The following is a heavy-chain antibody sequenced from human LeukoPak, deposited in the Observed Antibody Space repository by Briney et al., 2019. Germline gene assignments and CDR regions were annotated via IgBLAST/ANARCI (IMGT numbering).Heavy chain of an antibody. CDR3: ARDMSTRVTPISYAIDV. CDR2: INPNGGRT. D-gene: IGHD4-23*01. V-gene: IGHV1-46*01. Sequence: GASVKVSCKASENTFTNYYMHWVQQAPGQGLEWPGLINPNGGRTSYAQNFQGRVTMTRDTSTTTVYLELSSLRSEDTAVYYCARDMSTRVTPISYAIDVWGQGTMVTVSS. J-gene: IGHJ3*01. CDR1: ENTFTNYY.